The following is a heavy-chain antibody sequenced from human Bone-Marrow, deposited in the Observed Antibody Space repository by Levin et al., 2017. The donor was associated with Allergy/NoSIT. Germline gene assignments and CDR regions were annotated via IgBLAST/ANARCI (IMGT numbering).Heavy chain of an antibody. V-gene: IGHV1-2*02. Sequence: GSLRLSCKASGYSFTGHYLHWVRQAPGQGLEWMGWINPNSGGTTYAQNFQGRVTITRDTSINTAYMELSRLTSDDTAVYYCSREDYWGQGTLVTVSS. J-gene: IGHJ4*02. CDR2: INPNSGGT. CDR3: SREDY. CDR1: GYSFTGHY.